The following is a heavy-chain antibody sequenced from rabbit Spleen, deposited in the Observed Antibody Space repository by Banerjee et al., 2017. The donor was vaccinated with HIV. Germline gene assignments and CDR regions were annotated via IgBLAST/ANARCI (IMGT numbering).Heavy chain of an antibody. D-gene: IGHD1-1*01. CDR3: AKDLPGVIGWNFDL. V-gene: IGHV1S45*01. CDR2: INTFTGTT. J-gene: IGHJ4*01. Sequence: QQQLQESGGDLVKPEGSLTLTCTGSGFSFSAGYVMCWVRQAPGKGLEWIACINTFTGTTVYATWAKGRFTISKASWTTVTLQMTSLTAADTASYFCAKDLPGVIGWNFDLWGQGTLVTVS. CDR1: GFSFSAGYV.